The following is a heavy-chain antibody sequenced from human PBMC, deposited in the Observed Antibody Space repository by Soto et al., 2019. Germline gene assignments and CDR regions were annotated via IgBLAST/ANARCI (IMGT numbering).Heavy chain of an antibody. J-gene: IGHJ4*02. D-gene: IGHD3-3*01. CDR2: ISAYNGNT. Sequence: QVQLVQSGAEVKKPGASVKVSCKASGYTFTSYGISWVRQAPGQGLEWMGWISAYNGNTNYAQKLQGRVTMTTDKSTSTAYMELRSLRSDDTAVYYCARVITIFGVVIMHFDYWGQGTLVTVSS. CDR1: GYTFTSYG. V-gene: IGHV1-18*01. CDR3: ARVITIFGVVIMHFDY.